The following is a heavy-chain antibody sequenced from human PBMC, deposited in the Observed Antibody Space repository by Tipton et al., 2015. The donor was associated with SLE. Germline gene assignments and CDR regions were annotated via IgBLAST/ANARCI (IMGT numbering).Heavy chain of an antibody. CDR3: ARGYDFWSGSLPGY. Sequence: QLVQSGGGLVQPGRSLRLSCAASGFTVSSNYMSWVRQAPGKGLEWVSVIYSGGSTYYADSVKGRFTISRDNSKNTLYLQMNSLRAEDTAVYYCARGYDFWSGSLPGYWGQGTLVTVSS. J-gene: IGHJ4*02. V-gene: IGHV3-53*04. CDR2: IYSGGST. D-gene: IGHD3-3*01. CDR1: GFTVSSNY.